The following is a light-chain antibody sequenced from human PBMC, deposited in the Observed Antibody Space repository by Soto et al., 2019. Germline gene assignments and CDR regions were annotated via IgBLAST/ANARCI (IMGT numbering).Light chain of an antibody. V-gene: IGKV2-28*01. J-gene: IGKJ1*01. CDR1: QSLLQSNGYTY. CDR3: MQALQTPPWT. Sequence: DMVMTQSPLSLPVTPGEPASISCRSSQSLLQSNGYTYLDWYLQKSGQSPQLLIYLTSIRASGVPDRFNGSGSGTEFTLKISKVEAEDVGVYYCMQALQTPPWTFGQGTKVEIK. CDR2: LTS.